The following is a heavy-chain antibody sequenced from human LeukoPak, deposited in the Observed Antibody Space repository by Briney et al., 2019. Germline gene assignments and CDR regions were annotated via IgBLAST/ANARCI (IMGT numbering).Heavy chain of an antibody. CDR3: ARPSKSSTWDYFEY. D-gene: IGHD2-2*01. CDR1: GFTFSTYW. CDR2: IKESGSEK. V-gene: IGHV3-7*01. Sequence: GGSLRLSCAASGFTFSTYWMSWVRQAPGKGLEWVANIKESGSEKYYVDSVEGRFTISRDNAENSLSLQMNDLRAEDTAVYYCARPSKSSTWDYFEYWGQETLVPVSS. J-gene: IGHJ4*02.